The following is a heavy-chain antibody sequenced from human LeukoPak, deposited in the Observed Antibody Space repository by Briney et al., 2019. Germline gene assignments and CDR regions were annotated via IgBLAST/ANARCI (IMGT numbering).Heavy chain of an antibody. CDR3: ARGSSSWYVSKPSYYFDY. D-gene: IGHD6-13*01. V-gene: IGHV3-7*04. CDR2: IKQDGSEK. J-gene: IGHJ4*02. Sequence: PGGSLRLSCAASGFTFSSYWMSWVRQAPGKGLEWVANIKQDGSEKYYVDSVKGRFTISRDNAKNSLYLQMNSLRAEDTAVYYCARGSSSWYVSKPSYYFDYWGQGTLVTVSS. CDR1: GFTFSSYW.